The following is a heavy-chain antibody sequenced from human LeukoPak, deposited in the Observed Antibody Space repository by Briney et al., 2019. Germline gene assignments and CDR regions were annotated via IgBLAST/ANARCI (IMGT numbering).Heavy chain of an antibody. CDR2: ISSSSSYI. D-gene: IGHD6-13*01. CDR1: GFIFSNYW. J-gene: IGHJ4*02. CDR3: TTGIAAAGTDY. Sequence: PGGSLRLSCAASGFIFSNYWMSWVRQAPGKGLEWVSSISSSSSYIYYADSVKGRFTISRDNAKNSLYLQMNSLRAEDTAVYYCTTGIAAAGTDYWGQGTLVTVSS. V-gene: IGHV3-21*01.